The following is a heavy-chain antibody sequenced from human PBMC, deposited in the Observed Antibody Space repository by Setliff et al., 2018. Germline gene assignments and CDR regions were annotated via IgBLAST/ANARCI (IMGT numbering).Heavy chain of an antibody. CDR2: SNHGGST. CDR1: GYSISNGFY. J-gene: IGHJ4*02. Sequence: LSLTCAVSGYSISNGFYWGWIRQSPVKGLEWIGESNHGGSTSYHPSLKSRLTMSVDTSKNQFSLKLTSVTAADTAVYYCRFWSGYYKNDYWAQGTLVTVSS. D-gene: IGHD3-3*01. CDR3: RFWSGYYKNDY. V-gene: IGHV4-38-2*01.